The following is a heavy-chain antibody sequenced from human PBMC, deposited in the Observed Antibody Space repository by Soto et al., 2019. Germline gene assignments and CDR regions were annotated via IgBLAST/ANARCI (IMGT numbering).Heavy chain of an antibody. J-gene: IGHJ4*02. CDR2: ISGSGGST. Sequence: GGSLRLSCAASGFTFSSYAMSWVRQAPGKGLEWVSAISGSGGSTYYADSVKGRFTISRDNSKNTLYLQMNSLRAEDTAVYYCAKHQWAVRGGLDDYWGQGTLVTVSS. D-gene: IGHD3-10*01. CDR3: AKHQWAVRGGLDDY. CDR1: GFTFSSYA. V-gene: IGHV3-23*01.